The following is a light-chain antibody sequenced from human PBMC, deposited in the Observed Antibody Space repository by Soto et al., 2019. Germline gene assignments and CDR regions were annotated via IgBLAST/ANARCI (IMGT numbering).Light chain of an antibody. CDR1: QNVNTN. Sequence: QAPGSLTLSPGESQTHSCKASQNVNTNLAWYQQRPGQAPRLLIYGASTRAAGFPARFSGSGSGTEFNLTISSLQSEDFGVYYCQQYNNWPRATFGGGTKVDIK. CDR2: GAS. V-gene: IGKV3-15*01. CDR3: QQYNNWPRAT. J-gene: IGKJ4*01.